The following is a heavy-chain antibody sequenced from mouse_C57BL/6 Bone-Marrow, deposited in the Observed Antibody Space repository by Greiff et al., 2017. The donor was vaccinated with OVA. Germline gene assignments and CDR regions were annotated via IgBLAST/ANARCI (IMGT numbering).Heavy chain of an antibody. CDR2: INYDGSST. V-gene: IGHV5-16*01. CDR1: GFTFSDYY. Sequence: EVKLVESEGGLVQPGSSMKLSCTASGFTFSDYYMAWVRQVPEKGLEWVANINYDGSSTYYLDSLKSRFIISRDNVKNILYLQMSSLKSEDTATYYCARGSYYGSSYDWYFDVWGTGTTVTVSS. D-gene: IGHD1-1*01. J-gene: IGHJ1*03. CDR3: ARGSYYGSSYDWYFDV.